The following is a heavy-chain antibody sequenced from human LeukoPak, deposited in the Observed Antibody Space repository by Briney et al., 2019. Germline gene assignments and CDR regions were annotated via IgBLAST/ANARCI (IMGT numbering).Heavy chain of an antibody. D-gene: IGHD3-22*01. V-gene: IGHV3-23*01. CDR1: GFTFASYT. CDR2: ISGSGGST. Sequence: GGSLRLSCAASGFTFASYTMTWVRQAPGKGLEWFSAISGSGGSTYYADSVKGRFTISRDNYKNTLYLQMNSLRAEDTAVYYCARDSGIYDSSGYYGLSYYGMDVWGQGTTVTVSS. J-gene: IGHJ6*02. CDR3: ARDSGIYDSSGYYGLSYYGMDV.